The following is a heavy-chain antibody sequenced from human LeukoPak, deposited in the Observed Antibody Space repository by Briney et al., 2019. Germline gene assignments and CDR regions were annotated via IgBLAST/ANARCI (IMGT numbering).Heavy chain of an antibody. CDR3: ARESIVVVPAALASWDWFDP. D-gene: IGHD2-2*01. V-gene: IGHV1-2*02. CDR1: GYTFTGYY. CDR2: MYPNSGGT. Sequence: ASVKVSCKASGYTFTGYYMHWLRQAPGQGLEWMGWMYPNSGGTNYAQKFQGRVTMTRDTSISTAYMELSRLRSDDTAVYYCARESIVVVPAALASWDWFDPWGQGTLVTVSS. J-gene: IGHJ5*02.